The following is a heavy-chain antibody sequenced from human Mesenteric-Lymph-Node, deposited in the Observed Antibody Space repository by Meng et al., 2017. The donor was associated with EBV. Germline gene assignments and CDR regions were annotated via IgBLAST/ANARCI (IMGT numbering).Heavy chain of an antibody. CDR1: GYTFTSYG. Sequence: VHLLQSGAEMRKPGASVKVSCEPSGYTFTSYGINWVRQAPGQGLEWMGWISVDSGNTNYAQKVRDRVTMTTDFSTNTAYMELRSLTSDDTAVYYCARGGLSIDYWGLGTLVTVSS. CDR2: ISVDSGNT. CDR3: ARGGLSIDY. D-gene: IGHD3-16*01. V-gene: IGHV1-18*01. J-gene: IGHJ4*02.